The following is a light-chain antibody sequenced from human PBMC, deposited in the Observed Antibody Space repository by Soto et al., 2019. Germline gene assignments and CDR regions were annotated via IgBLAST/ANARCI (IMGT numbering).Light chain of an antibody. CDR1: SSDVGNYNL. V-gene: IGLV2-23*02. CDR2: EVS. J-gene: IGLJ3*02. CDR3: CSYAGSSTWV. Sequence: QSALTQPASVSGSPGQSITISCTGTSSDVGNYNLVSWYQQYPGKAPQLIIYEVSKRPSGVSNRFSGSKSGNTASLTISGLQAEDEADYYCCSYAGSSTWVFGGGTQLTVL.